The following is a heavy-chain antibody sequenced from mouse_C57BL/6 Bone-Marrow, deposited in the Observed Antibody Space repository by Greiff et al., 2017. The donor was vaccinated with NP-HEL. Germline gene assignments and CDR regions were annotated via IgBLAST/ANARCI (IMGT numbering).Heavy chain of an antibody. J-gene: IGHJ4*01. CDR3: ARVPPFYVAYAMDY. CDR1: GFTFSDYY. Sequence: EVKLVESGGGLVQPGGSLKLSCAASGFTFSDYYMYWVRQTPEKRLEWVAYISTGGGSTYYTDTVKGRFTISTANAKNTLYLQRSRLKSEDTAMYYCARVPPFYVAYAMDYWGQGTSVTVSS. CDR2: ISTGGGST. V-gene: IGHV5-12*01. D-gene: IGHD2-12*01.